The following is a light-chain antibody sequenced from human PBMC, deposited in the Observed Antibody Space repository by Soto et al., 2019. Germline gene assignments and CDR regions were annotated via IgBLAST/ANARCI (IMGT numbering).Light chain of an antibody. V-gene: IGKV1-5*03. CDR1: QSISNW. CDR2: KAS. Sequence: DIQMTQSPSTLSASVGDRVTITCRASQSISNWLAWYQQKPGKAPKLLIYKASSLESGVPSRFSGSGSGTEFTLSIISLQPDDFATYYCQQYDSYPRTFGQGTKVEIK. J-gene: IGKJ1*01. CDR3: QQYDSYPRT.